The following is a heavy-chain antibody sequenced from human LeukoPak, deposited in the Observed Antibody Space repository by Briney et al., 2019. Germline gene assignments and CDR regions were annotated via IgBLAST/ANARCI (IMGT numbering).Heavy chain of an antibody. CDR3: ATEGSVGALRRVFDY. D-gene: IGHD1-26*01. CDR2: IIPIFGIA. CDR1: GGTFSSYA. Sequence: ALVKVSCKASGGTFSSYAISWVRQAPGQGLEWMGGIIPIFGIANYAQKFQGRVTITADESTSTAYMELSSLRSEDTAVYYCATEGSVGALRRVFDYWGQGTLVTVSS. J-gene: IGHJ4*02. V-gene: IGHV1-69*13.